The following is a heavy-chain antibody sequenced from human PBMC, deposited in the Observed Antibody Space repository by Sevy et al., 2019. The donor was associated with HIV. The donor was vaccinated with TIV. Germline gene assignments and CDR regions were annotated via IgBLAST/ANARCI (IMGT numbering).Heavy chain of an antibody. CDR1: GGSISLYY. J-gene: IGHJ4*02. Sequence: SETLSLTCTVSGGSISLYYWSWIRQPAGKGLEWIGHIYGSGSTSYNPSLKSRVTMSVDTSQNQISLKLTSVTAADTAVYYCAKSSEQPSSFDYWGQGTLVTVSS. CDR2: IYGSGST. V-gene: IGHV4-4*07. D-gene: IGHD6-13*01. CDR3: AKSSEQPSSFDY.